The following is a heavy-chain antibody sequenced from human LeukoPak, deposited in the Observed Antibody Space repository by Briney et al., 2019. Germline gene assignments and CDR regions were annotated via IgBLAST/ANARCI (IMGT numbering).Heavy chain of an antibody. CDR3: ARAVQQERLPPLIGYYYMDV. Sequence: SETLSLTCTVSGYSISSGYYWGWIRQPPGRGLEWIGSTYHSGSTYYNPSLKSRVTISVGTSKNQFSLKLSSVTAADTAVYYCARAVQQERLPPLIGYYYMDVWGKGTTVTVSS. D-gene: IGHD1-1*01. V-gene: IGHV4-38-2*02. CDR1: GYSISSGYY. J-gene: IGHJ6*03. CDR2: TYHSGST.